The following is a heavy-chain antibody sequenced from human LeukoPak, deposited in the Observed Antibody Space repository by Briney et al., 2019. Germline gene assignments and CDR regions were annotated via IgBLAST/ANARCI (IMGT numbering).Heavy chain of an antibody. Sequence: GGSLRLSCAASGFTFSSYEMNWVRQAPGKGLEWVSGIIPSGHTTYYADSVRGRFTISRDNSRNTLYLQMNSLRAEDTAVYYCAKDDRWLQFCCWGQGTLVTVSA. CDR2: IIPSGHTT. D-gene: IGHD5-24*01. CDR3: AKDDRWLQFCC. CDR1: GFTFSSYE. J-gene: IGHJ4*02. V-gene: IGHV3-23*01.